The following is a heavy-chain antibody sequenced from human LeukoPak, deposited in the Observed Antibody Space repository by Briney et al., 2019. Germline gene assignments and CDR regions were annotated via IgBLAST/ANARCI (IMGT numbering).Heavy chain of an antibody. J-gene: IGHJ1*01. D-gene: IGHD3-22*01. V-gene: IGHV4-59*08. Sequence: SETLSLTCTVSGGSVSVYYWSWIRQPPGKGLEWIGYIYYSGSTNYNPSLKSRVTISVDTSKNQFSLKLSSVTAADTAVYYCARHSKYYYDSSGSYVGYFQHWGQGTLVTVSS. CDR2: IYYSGST. CDR1: GGSVSVYY. CDR3: ARHSKYYYDSSGSYVGYFQH.